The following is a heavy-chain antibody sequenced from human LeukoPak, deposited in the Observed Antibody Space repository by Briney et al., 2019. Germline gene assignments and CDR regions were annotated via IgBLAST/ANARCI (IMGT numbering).Heavy chain of an antibody. CDR1: RFTFSSYS. Sequence: GSLRLSCAASRFTFSSYSMNWVRQAPGKGLEWVAVISYDGSNKYYADSVKGRFTISRDNSKNTLYLQMNSLRAEDTAVYYCARVRDYGDYVDYWGQGTLVTVSS. CDR3: ARVRDYGDYVDY. D-gene: IGHD4-17*01. J-gene: IGHJ4*02. V-gene: IGHV3-30*03. CDR2: ISYDGSNK.